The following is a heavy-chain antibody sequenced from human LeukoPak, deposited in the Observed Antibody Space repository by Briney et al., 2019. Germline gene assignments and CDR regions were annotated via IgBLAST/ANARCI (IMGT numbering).Heavy chain of an antibody. CDR1: GFTFSSYA. D-gene: IGHD1-26*01. V-gene: IGHV3-30-3*01. J-gene: IGHJ4*02. CDR2: ISYDGSNK. CDR3: ARISIVGAPH. Sequence: GRSLRLSCAASGFTFSSYAMHWVRQAPGKGLEWVAVISYDGSNKYYADSVKGRFTISRDNSKNTLYLQMNGLRAEDTAVYYCARISIVGAPHWGQGTLVTVSS.